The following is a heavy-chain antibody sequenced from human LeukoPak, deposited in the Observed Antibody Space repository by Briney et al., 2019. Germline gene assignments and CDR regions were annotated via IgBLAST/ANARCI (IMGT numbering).Heavy chain of an antibody. V-gene: IGHV1-2*02. J-gene: IGHJ4*02. CDR1: GYTFTGYY. CDR3: ARDEYSYGFDY. Sequence: GASVKVSCKASGYTFTGYYMHWVRQAPGQGLEWVGWINPNSGGTNYAQKFQGRVTMTRDTPISTAYMELSRLRSDDTAVYYCARDEYSYGFDYWGQGTLVTVSS. D-gene: IGHD5-18*01. CDR2: INPNSGGT.